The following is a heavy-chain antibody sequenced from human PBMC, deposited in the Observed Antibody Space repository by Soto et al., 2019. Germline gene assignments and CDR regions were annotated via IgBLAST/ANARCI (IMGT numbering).Heavy chain of an antibody. J-gene: IGHJ3*02. CDR2: ISSSGGST. Sequence: EVQLLESGGGLVQPGGSLRRSCAASGFTFSSYAMNWVRQAPGKGLEWVSGISSSGGSTYYADSVKGRFTISRDNSKNKLFLQMTRLRVEDTAVYYCVKGRDAFDSWGQGTMVNVSS. CDR3: VKGRDAFDS. CDR1: GFTFSSYA. V-gene: IGHV3-23*01.